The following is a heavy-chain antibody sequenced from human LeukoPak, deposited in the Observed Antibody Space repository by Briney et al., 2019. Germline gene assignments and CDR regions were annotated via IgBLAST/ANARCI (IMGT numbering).Heavy chain of an antibody. Sequence: GASVKVSCKASGYTFRGYYMHWVRRAPGQGLEWMGRINPNSGGTNYAQKFQGRVTMTRDTSISTAYMELSRLTSDDTAVYYCARGLDLGGYCSSASCRYFDYWGQGTLVTVSS. CDR2: INPNSGGT. CDR3: ARGLDLGGYCSSASCRYFDY. J-gene: IGHJ4*02. V-gene: IGHV1-2*06. CDR1: GYTFRGYY. D-gene: IGHD2-2*03.